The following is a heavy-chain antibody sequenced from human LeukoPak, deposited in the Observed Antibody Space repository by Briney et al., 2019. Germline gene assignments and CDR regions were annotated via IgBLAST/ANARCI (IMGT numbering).Heavy chain of an antibody. Sequence: ASVTVSCKASGYTFTGYYMHWVRQAPGQGLEWMGWINPNSGGTNYAQKFRGRVTMTRAPSINTAYMEVISLASDDTAVYYCARDSSITTPRGGFDIWGQGTKVTVSS. D-gene: IGHD3-22*01. CDR2: INPNSGGT. CDR1: GYTFTGYY. CDR3: ARDSSITTPRGGFDI. J-gene: IGHJ3*02. V-gene: IGHV1-2*02.